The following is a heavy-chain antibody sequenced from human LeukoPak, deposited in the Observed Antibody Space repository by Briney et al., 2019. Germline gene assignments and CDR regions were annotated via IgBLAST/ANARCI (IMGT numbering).Heavy chain of an antibody. CDR3: ARDNRRVTMIRGGMNSWFDP. J-gene: IGHJ5*02. CDR2: INGDGTGE. V-gene: IGHV3-43*02. D-gene: IGHD2-21*02. Sequence: GGSLRLSCEASGFTFDGHAMHWVRQAPGKGLEWVSLINGDGTGEHYAASVKGRFTISRDNSGDSLYLQMNSLRSEDTAVYYCARDNRRVTMIRGGMNSWFDPGGQGTLVTVSA. CDR1: GFTFDGHA.